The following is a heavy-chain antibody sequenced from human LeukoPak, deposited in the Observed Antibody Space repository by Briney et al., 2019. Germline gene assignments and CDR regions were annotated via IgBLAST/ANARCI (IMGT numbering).Heavy chain of an antibody. V-gene: IGHV1-46*01. J-gene: IGHJ4*02. CDR3: ARATVTTKARIDY. CDR2: INPSGGST. D-gene: IGHD4-17*01. Sequence: ASVKVSCKASGYSFTNNYISWVRQAPGQGLEWMGIINPSGGSTTYAQKFQGRVTMTRDTSTSTVYMELSSLRSEDTAVYYCARATVTTKARIDYWGREPWSPSPQ. CDR1: GYSFTNNY.